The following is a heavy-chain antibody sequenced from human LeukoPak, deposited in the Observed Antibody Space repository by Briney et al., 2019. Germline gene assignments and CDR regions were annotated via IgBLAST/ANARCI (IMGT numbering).Heavy chain of an antibody. V-gene: IGHV4-39*07. CDR2: IYHSGST. J-gene: IGHJ4*02. CDR1: GGSISSSSYY. CDR3: ARDGENSGY. Sequence: RPSETLSLTCTVSGGSISSSSYYWGWIRQPPGKGLEWIGSIYHSGSTYYNPSLKSRVTISVDTSKNQFSLKLSSVTAADTAVYYCARDGENSGYWGQGTLVTVSS. D-gene: IGHD3-10*01.